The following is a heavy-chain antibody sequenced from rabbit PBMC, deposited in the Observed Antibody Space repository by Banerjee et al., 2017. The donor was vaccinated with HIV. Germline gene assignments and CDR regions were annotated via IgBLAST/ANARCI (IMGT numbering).Heavy chain of an antibody. CDR1: GFSFSSYY. J-gene: IGHJ4*01. Sequence: QSLEESGGDLVKPGASLTLTCTASGFSFSSYYMCWVRQAPGKGLEWIACIYVGSSGSTYYATWAKGRFTISKTSSTTVTLQMTSLTAADTATYFCAKYDGGSGYRGNLWGQGTLVTVS. CDR3: AKYDGGSGYRGNL. D-gene: IGHD8-1*01. V-gene: IGHV1S40*01. CDR2: IYVGSSGST.